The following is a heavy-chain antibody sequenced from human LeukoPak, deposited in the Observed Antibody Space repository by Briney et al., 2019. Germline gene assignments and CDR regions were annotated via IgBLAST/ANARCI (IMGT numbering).Heavy chain of an antibody. CDR1: EFTFSSYS. J-gene: IGHJ4*02. D-gene: IGHD1-26*01. CDR3: ARAQAPLGATLSHY. CDR2: ISSSSSYI. V-gene: IGHV3-21*01. Sequence: GGSLRLSCAASEFTFSSYSMNWVRQAPGKGREWVSSISSSSSYIYYADSVKGRFPISRDNAKNSLYLQMNSLRAEDTAVYYCARAQAPLGATLSHYWGQGTLVTVSS.